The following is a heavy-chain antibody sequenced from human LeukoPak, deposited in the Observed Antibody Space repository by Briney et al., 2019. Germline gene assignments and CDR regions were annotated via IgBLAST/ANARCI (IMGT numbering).Heavy chain of an antibody. CDR1: GYSFTTYW. Sequence: GESLKISCKGSGYSFTTYWIGWVRQMPGKGLEWMGIIYPDDSDTRYSPSFQGQVTISPDKSISTAYLQWSSLKASDTAMYYCARPTGLRFFDYWGQGTLVTVSS. CDR2: IYPDDSDT. J-gene: IGHJ4*02. V-gene: IGHV5-51*01. D-gene: IGHD4-11*01. CDR3: ARPTGLRFFDY.